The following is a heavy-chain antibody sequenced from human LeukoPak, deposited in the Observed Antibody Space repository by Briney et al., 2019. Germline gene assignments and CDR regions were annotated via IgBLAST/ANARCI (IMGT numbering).Heavy chain of an antibody. CDR1: GFTFSSYG. J-gene: IGHJ5*02. CDR3: AKDLTYSSSWSACWFDP. D-gene: IGHD6-13*01. Sequence: GGSLRLSCAASGFTFSSYGMHWVRQAPGKGLEWVAFIRYDGSNKYYADSVKGRFTISRDNSKNTLYLQMNSLRAEDTAVYYCAKDLTYSSSWSACWFDPWGQGTLVTVSS. CDR2: IRYDGSNK. V-gene: IGHV3-30*02.